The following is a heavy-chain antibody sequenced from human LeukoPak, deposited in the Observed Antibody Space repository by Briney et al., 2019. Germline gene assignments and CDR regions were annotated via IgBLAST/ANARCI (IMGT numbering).Heavy chain of an antibody. Sequence: GGSLRLSCAASGFTFSSYAMHWVRQAPGKGLEWVAVISYDGSNKYYADSVKGRFTISRDNSKNTLYLQMNSLRAEDTAVYYCARGSGDGARYYYYYMDVWGKGTTVSVSS. J-gene: IGHJ6*03. CDR1: GFTFSSYA. D-gene: IGHD3-10*01. CDR2: ISYDGSNK. V-gene: IGHV3-30*01. CDR3: ARGSGDGARYYYYYMDV.